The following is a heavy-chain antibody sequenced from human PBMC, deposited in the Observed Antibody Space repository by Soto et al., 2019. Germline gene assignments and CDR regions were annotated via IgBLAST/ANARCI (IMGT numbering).Heavy chain of an antibody. CDR3: ARSGLAEAGRGHEMDV. CDR1: GGSISSYY. V-gene: IGHV4-59*01. D-gene: IGHD6-13*01. J-gene: IGHJ6*02. Sequence: SETLSLTSTVSGGSISSYYLSWIRQPPGKGLEWIGYIYYSGSTNYNPSLKSRVTISVDTSKNQFSPKLSSVTAADTAVYYCARSGLAEAGRGHEMDVWGQGTTVTVS. CDR2: IYYSGST.